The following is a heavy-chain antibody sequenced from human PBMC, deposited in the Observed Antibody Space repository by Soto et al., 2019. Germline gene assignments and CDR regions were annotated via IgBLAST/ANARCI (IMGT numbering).Heavy chain of an antibody. D-gene: IGHD3-3*01. CDR2: FCGSGGST. CDR3: AIDSY. V-gene: IGHV3-23*01. J-gene: IGHJ4*02. Sequence: PGGSLRLSCAASGFTFSSYAMSWVRQAPGKGLEWVSVFCGSGGSTYYADSLKGRFTISRDISKNTLYLKLNSLRAEDTAVYYCAIDSYWGQGTLVTVSS. CDR1: GFTFSSYA.